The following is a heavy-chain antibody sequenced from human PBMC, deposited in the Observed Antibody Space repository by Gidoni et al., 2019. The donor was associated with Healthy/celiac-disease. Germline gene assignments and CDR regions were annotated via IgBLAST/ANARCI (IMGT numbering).Heavy chain of an antibody. D-gene: IGHD5-18*01. CDR1: GYTFTGYY. CDR2: INPNSGGT. V-gene: IGHV1-2*02. J-gene: IGHJ5*02. Sequence: QVQLVQSGAEVKKPGASVKVSCKASGYTFTGYYMPWVRQAPGQGLEWMGWINPNSGGTNYAQKFQGRVTMTRDTSISTAYMELSRLRSDDTAVYYCARECIHVDTAGDLARWGFDPWGQGTLVTVSS. CDR3: ARECIHVDTAGDLARWGFDP.